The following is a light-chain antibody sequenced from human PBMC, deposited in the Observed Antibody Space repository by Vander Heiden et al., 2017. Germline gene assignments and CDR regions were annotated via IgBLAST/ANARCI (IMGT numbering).Light chain of an antibody. CDR1: SSNIGAGYD. Sequence: QSVLTQPPSVSGAPGQRVTLSCTGSSSNIGAGYDVHWYQQHPGTAPKLLIYGNSNRPSGVPDRFSGSKSGTSASLAITGFQAEDEADYYCQSYDSSLSGYVFGTGTKVTVL. J-gene: IGLJ1*01. CDR3: QSYDSSLSGYV. V-gene: IGLV1-40*01. CDR2: GNS.